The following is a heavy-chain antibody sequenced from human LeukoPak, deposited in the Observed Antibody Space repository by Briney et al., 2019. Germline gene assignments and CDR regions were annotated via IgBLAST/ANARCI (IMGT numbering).Heavy chain of an antibody. CDR2: ISFHNGNT. CDR1: GYTSRTYG. V-gene: IGHV1-18*01. D-gene: IGHD1-1*01. CDR3: ARDVPGSIGTTARFDP. J-gene: IGHJ5*02. Sequence: GASVKVSCKSSGYTSRTYGISWMRQAPGRGLEWMGWISFHNGNTNYAQKFHGRLTMTTDTSTSTAYMELRSLRSDDTGVYYCARDVPGSIGTTARFDPWGQGTLVTVSS.